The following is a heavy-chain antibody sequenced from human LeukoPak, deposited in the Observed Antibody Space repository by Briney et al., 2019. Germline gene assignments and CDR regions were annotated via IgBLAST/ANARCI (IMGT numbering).Heavy chain of an antibody. CDR3: TTGAYGWPFFDN. CDR1: GYSLSDLS. J-gene: IGHJ4*02. V-gene: IGHV1-24*01. CDR2: SDPEDGKT. Sequence: ASVKVSCKVSGYSLSDLSMHWVRQAPGKGLEWMGGSDPEDGKTIYAQDFQGRVTMTEDTSTHTAYMDLNSLGSDDTAVYYCTTGAYGWPFFDNWGQGTLVTVSS. D-gene: IGHD3-10*01.